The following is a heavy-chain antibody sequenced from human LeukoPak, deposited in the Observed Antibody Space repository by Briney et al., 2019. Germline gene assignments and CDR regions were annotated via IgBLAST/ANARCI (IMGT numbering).Heavy chain of an antibody. D-gene: IGHD3-16*01. CDR2: IYSGESA. CDR3: ARDTWGSSNDAFDI. Sequence: GGSLRLSCAASGVTVSSNYMSWVRQAPGKGLEWVSVIYSGESAHYGDCVKGRFTISRDNFKNTLYLQMNSLRAEDTAVYYCARDTWGSSNDAFDIWGQGTMVTVSS. J-gene: IGHJ3*02. V-gene: IGHV3-66*01. CDR1: GVTVSSNY.